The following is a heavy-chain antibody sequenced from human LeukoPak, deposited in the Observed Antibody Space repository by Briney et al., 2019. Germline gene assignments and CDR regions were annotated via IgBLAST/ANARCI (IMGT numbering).Heavy chain of an antibody. CDR2: IFPSGSI. CDR3: ARRRDETPTAAGYYHMDV. CDR1: GASISSYY. V-gene: IGHV4-4*09. J-gene: IGHJ6*03. Sequence: SETLSLTCTVSGASISSYYWSWFRRPPGKGLEWIAYIFPSGSINFNPSLKSRVSISVDGSKNNFSLDLSSVTAADTAVYYCARRRDETPTAAGYYHMDVWGKGTTVTISS. D-gene: IGHD3-22*01.